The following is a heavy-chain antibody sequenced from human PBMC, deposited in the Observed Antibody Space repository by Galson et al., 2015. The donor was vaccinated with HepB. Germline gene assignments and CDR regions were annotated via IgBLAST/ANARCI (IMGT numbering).Heavy chain of an antibody. J-gene: IGHJ6*02. CDR3: AREDPYYYYGMDV. V-gene: IGHV1-18*04. CDR2: INTYNDNT. CDR1: GYTFTSYG. Sequence: SVKVSCKVSGYTFTSYGISWVRQAPGQGLEWVGWINTYNDNTDYAQNFQGRVTMTTDTSTSTAYMEVRSLRSDDTAVYYCAREDPYYYYGMDVWGQGTTVTVSS.